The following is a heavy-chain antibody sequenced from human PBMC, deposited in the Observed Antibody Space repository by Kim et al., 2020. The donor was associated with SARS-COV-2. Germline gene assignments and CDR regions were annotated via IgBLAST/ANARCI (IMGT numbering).Heavy chain of an antibody. CDR1: GASITDYY. Sequence: SETLSLTCSVSGASITDYYWSWIRQPPGKGLQWIAYLYHSGSANYNPSLESRVTISIDTSKNQLSLKVSSVTAADTAVYYCVRISPGPGAYYFDYWGQGTLVTVSS. D-gene: IGHD3-10*01. CDR3: VRISPGPGAYYFDY. CDR2: LYHSGSA. J-gene: IGHJ4*02. V-gene: IGHV4-59*13.